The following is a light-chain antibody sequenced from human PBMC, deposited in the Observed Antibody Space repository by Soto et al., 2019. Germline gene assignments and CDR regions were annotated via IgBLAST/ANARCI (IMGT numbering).Light chain of an antibody. CDR1: QSVSSSY. CDR2: GAS. CDR3: QQYGSSPLT. Sequence: EIVLTQSPGTLSLSPGERATLSCRASQSVSSSYLAWYQKKPGQAPRLLIYGASSRATGVPDRFSGSGSGTDFTLTISRLEPEDVAVYYCQQYGSSPLTFGQGTKVDIK. V-gene: IGKV3-20*01. J-gene: IGKJ1*01.